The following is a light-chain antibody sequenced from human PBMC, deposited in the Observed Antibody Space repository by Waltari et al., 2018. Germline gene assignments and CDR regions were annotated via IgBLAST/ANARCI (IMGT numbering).Light chain of an antibody. CDR2: DVS. CDR1: CSDVGGYNY. CDR3: SSYTSSSTWV. J-gene: IGLJ3*02. V-gene: IGLV2-14*01. Sequence: QSALTQPASVSGSPGQSITISCTGTCSDVGGYNYVSWYQQHPGKAPKLMIYDVSKRPSGVSTLFSGSKSGNTASLTISGLQAEDEADYYCSSYTSSSTWVFGGGTKLTVL.